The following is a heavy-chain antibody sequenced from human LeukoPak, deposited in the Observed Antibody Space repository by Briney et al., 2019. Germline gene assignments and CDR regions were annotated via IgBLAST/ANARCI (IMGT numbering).Heavy chain of an antibody. J-gene: IGHJ6*02. Sequence: ASVKVSCKASAYTFTTYGISWVRQAPGQGLEWMGWINPYNGDANYAQKLQGRVTMTTATSTSTAYMELRSLRSDDTAVYYCARVMHWDKVMARGRGMDVWGQGTTVTVSS. CDR1: AYTFTTYG. V-gene: IGHV1-18*01. CDR3: ARVMHWDKVMARGRGMDV. CDR2: INPYNGDA. D-gene: IGHD5-18*01.